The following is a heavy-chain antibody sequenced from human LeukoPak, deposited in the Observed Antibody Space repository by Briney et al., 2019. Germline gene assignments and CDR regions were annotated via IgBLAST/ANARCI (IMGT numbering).Heavy chain of an antibody. CDR1: GYRFTSYW. Sequence: GESLKISFKGSGYRFTSYWIGWVRPMPGKGLEWMGIIYPGDSDTRYSPSFQGQVTISADKSISTAYLQWSSLKASDTAMYYCARSGTPGDIVVVPAAMGFDYWGQGTLVTVSS. CDR2: IYPGDSDT. J-gene: IGHJ4*02. V-gene: IGHV5-51*01. CDR3: ARSGTPGDIVVVPAAMGFDY. D-gene: IGHD2-2*01.